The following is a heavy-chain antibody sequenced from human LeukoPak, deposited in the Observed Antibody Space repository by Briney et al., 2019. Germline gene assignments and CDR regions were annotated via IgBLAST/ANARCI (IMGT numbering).Heavy chain of an antibody. CDR2: IYYSGST. J-gene: IGHJ4*02. V-gene: IGHV4-61*01. Sequence: SETLSLTCTVSGGSVSSGSYYWSWIRQPPGKGLEWIGYIYYSGSTNYNPSLKSRVTISVDTSKNQFSLKLSSVTAADTAVYYCARSPRRDYFDFWGQGTLVAVSS. CDR3: ARSPRRDYFDF. CDR1: GGSVSSGSYY.